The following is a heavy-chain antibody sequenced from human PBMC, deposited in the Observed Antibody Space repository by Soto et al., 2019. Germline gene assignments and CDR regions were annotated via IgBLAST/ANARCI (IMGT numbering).Heavy chain of an antibody. Sequence: QVRLVQSGTVVTEPGASVKVSCKASGYTFSTYYISWVRQAPGQGLQWLGWISGFNGNTFSPQEVQDRVVMTMDTSTPTAYMELTSLMAADTAVYYCARYDAISGRARAFDGWGQGTLVIVSS. J-gene: IGHJ3*01. CDR3: ARYDAISGRARAFDG. D-gene: IGHD3-16*01. CDR2: ISGFNGNT. V-gene: IGHV1-18*01. CDR1: GYTFSTYY.